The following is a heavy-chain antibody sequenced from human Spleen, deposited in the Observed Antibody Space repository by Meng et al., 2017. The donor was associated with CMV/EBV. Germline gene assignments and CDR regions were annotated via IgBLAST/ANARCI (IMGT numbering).Heavy chain of an antibody. J-gene: IGHJ5*02. D-gene: IGHD3-22*01. CDR2: INHSGST. Sequence: AVYGGSFSGYSWSWIRQPPGKGLEWIGEINHSGSTNYNPSLKSRVTISVDTSKNQFSLKLSSVTAADTAVYYCARIYDSSGYSWFDPWGQGTLVTSP. CDR3: ARIYDSSGYSWFDP. V-gene: IGHV4-34*01. CDR1: GGSFSGYS.